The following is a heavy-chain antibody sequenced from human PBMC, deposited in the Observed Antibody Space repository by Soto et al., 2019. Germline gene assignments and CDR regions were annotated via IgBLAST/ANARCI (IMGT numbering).Heavy chain of an antibody. J-gene: IGHJ6*02. CDR3: TRMLHYYGSGSYYNIPLYGLDV. D-gene: IGHD3-10*01. CDR1: GFTFGDYA. CDR2: IRSKSNGGTT. Sequence: TGGSLRLSCTASGFTFGDYAMTWFRQAPGKGLEWVGFIRSKSNGGTTEYAASVKGRFTISRDDSKSIAYLQMSSLKTEDTAVYFCTRMLHYYGSGSYYNIPLYGLDVWGQGTMVTVSS. V-gene: IGHV3-49*03.